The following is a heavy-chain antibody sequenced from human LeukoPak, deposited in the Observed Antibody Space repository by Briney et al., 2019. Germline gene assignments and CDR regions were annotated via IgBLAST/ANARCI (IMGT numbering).Heavy chain of an antibody. D-gene: IGHD3-22*01. CDR3: ARDLGQYYDTSDNWFDP. Sequence: GGSLRLSCAASGFTFSDYYMTWVRQAPGKGLEWVANIKHDGSEKNYVESLKGRFTISRDNSKKSLYLQMNSLRAEDTAVYYCARDLGQYYDTSDNWFDPWGQGTLVTVSS. CDR1: GFTFSDYY. V-gene: IGHV3-7*01. J-gene: IGHJ5*02. CDR2: IKHDGSEK.